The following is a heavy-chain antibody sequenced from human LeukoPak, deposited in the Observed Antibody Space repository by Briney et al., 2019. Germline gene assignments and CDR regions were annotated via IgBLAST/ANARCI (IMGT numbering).Heavy chain of an antibody. CDR1: GFTVSTNY. V-gene: IGHV3-53*01. D-gene: IGHD6-19*01. Sequence: GGSLRLSCAAYGFTVSTNYMNWVRQAPGKGLEWVSVVYSCGSTYYADSVKGRFTISRDNSKNTLYLQMSSLRAEDTAFYYCARGGYSSGWYRDWGQGTLVTVSS. CDR3: ARGGYSSGWYRD. J-gene: IGHJ4*02. CDR2: VYSCGST.